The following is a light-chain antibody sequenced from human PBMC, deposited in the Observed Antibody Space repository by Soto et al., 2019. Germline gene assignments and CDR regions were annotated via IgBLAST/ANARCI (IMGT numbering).Light chain of an antibody. J-gene: IGLJ2*01. V-gene: IGLV1-51*02. CDR3: GTWDSSLREVV. CDR2: END. Sequence: QSVLTQPPSVSAAPGQKVTISCSGSSSNIENNYVSWYQQLPGTAPQVLIYENDKRPSGFPDRFSASKSGTSATLGITGLQTGDEADYYCGTWDSSLREVVFGGGTQLTVL. CDR1: SSNIENNY.